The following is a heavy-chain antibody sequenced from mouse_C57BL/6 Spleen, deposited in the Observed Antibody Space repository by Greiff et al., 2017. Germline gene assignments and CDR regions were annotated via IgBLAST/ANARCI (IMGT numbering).Heavy chain of an antibody. D-gene: IGHD1-1*01. V-gene: IGHV1-52*01. J-gene: IGHJ4*01. CDR1: GYTFTSYW. Sequence: QVQLQQPGAELVRPGSSVKLSCKASGYTFTSYWMHWVKQRPIQGLEWIGNIDPSDSETHYNQKFKGKSTLTVDKSSSTAYMQLSSLTSEDSAVYYCARRGNYYDAMDYWGQGTSVTVSS. CDR2: IDPSDSET. CDR3: ARRGNYYDAMDY.